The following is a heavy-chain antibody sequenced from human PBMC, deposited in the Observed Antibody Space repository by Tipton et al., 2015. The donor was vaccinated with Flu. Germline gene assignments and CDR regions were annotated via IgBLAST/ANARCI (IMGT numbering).Heavy chain of an antibody. J-gene: IGHJ4*02. Sequence: GSLRLSCAASGFSFSSYEMNWVRQAPGKGLEWVAFIRHDESDKYYADSVKGRFTISRDNSKNALHLAINSLRPEDTAVYYCAKDGWDTSGWYPFDYWGQGTLVTVSS. D-gene: IGHD6-19*01. CDR1: GFSFSSYE. V-gene: IGHV3-30*02. CDR3: AKDGWDTSGWYPFDY. CDR2: IRHDESDK.